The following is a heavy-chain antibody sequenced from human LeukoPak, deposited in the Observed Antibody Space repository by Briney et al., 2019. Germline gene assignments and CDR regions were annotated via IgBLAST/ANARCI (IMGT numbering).Heavy chain of an antibody. CDR2: ITPIFGTA. Sequence: ASVKVSCKASGGTFSRFTISWVRQAPGQGFEWMGGITPIFGTANFAQKFQGRVSITADESTSTAFMELSSLRSEDTAVYYCARRRYNWNAIDYRGQGTLVTVSS. D-gene: IGHD1-20*01. CDR3: ARRRYNWNAIDY. J-gene: IGHJ4*02. CDR1: GGTFSRFT. V-gene: IGHV1-69*13.